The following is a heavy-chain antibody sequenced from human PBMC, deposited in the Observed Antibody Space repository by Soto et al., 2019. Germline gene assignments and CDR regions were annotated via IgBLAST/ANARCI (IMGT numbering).Heavy chain of an antibody. CDR1: GGTFSSYA. Sequence: SVKVSCKASGGTFSSYAISWVRQAPGQGLEWMGGIIPIFGTANYAQKFQGRVTITADESTSTAYMELSSLRSEDTAVYYCAREGDIVATINLDTYYYYGMDVWGRGTTVTVS. V-gene: IGHV1-69*13. CDR3: AREGDIVATINLDTYYYYGMDV. CDR2: IIPIFGTA. D-gene: IGHD5-12*01. J-gene: IGHJ6*02.